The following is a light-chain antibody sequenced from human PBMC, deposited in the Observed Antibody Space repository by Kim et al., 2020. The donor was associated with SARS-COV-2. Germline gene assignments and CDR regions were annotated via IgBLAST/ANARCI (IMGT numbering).Light chain of an antibody. Sequence: SASVGDRVTLTCRASQDIGSWLAWFQQMPGQAPKLLIYKASTLQFGAPPRISASGSGTEFALTIYGLQPEDFATYYCQQYHSYPYTFGQGTKLEI. V-gene: IGKV1-5*03. CDR1: QDIGSW. CDR2: KAS. CDR3: QQYHSYPYT. J-gene: IGKJ2*01.